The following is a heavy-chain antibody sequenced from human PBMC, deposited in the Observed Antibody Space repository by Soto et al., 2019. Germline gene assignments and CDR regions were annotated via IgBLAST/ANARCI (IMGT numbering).Heavy chain of an antibody. CDR1: GYTFTKYG. CDR3: ARDLTSVTRPSDS. V-gene: IGHV1-18*01. CDR2: IYPYNGET. D-gene: IGHD4-17*01. J-gene: IGHJ1*01. Sequence: QFQLVQSGAEVKKPGASVKVSCKASGYTFTKYGISWVRQAPGQGLEWMGWIYPYNGETNYAQSLQGRVIITMDTSTNTAYMESRSLRSDDTAVCYCARDLTSVTRPSDSWGPCTLVTVSS.